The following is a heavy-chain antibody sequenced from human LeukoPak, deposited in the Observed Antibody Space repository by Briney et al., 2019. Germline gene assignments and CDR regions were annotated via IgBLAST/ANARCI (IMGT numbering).Heavy chain of an antibody. CDR2: IIPSGGGT. Sequence: ASVKVSCKVSGYTFNSQHIHWVRQAPGQGVEWMGIIIPSGGGTNYAQKFQGRVTMTRDTSTSTVYLEMNSLRSDDTAVYYCARDGIVGATGRDYWGQGTLVTVSS. V-gene: IGHV1-46*02. CDR1: GYTFNSQH. CDR3: ARDGIVGATGRDY. J-gene: IGHJ4*02. D-gene: IGHD1-26*01.